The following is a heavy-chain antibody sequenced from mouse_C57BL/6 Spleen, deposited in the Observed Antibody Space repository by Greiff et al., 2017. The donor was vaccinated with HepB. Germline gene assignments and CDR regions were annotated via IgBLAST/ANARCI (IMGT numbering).Heavy chain of an antibody. CDR3: ARGADYYGSSYGFAY. J-gene: IGHJ3*01. Sequence: QVQLQQPGAELVKPGASVKLSCKASGYTFTSYWMHWVKQRPGQGLEWIGMIHPNSGSTNYNEKFKSKAKLTVDKSSSTAYMQLSSLTSEDSAVYYCARGADYYGSSYGFAYWGQGTLVTVSA. D-gene: IGHD1-1*01. CDR2: IHPNSGST. V-gene: IGHV1-64*01. CDR1: GYTFTSYW.